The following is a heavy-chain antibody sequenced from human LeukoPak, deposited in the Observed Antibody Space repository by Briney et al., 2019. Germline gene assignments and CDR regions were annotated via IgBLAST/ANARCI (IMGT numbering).Heavy chain of an antibody. J-gene: IGHJ6*03. V-gene: IGHV1-8*01. CDR2: MNPNSGNT. Sequence: GASVKVSCKASGYTFTSYDINWVRQATGQGLEWTGWMNPNSGNTGYAQKFQGRVTMTRNTSISTAYMELSSLRSEDTAVYYCARGRSSGYVNYYYYMDVWGKGTTVTVSS. CDR1: GYTFTSYD. CDR3: ARGRSSGYVNYYYYMDV. D-gene: IGHD5-12*01.